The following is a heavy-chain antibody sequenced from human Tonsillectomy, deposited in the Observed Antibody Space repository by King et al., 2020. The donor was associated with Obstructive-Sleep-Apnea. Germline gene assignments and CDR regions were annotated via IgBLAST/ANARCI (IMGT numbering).Heavy chain of an antibody. CDR1: GFTFSSYG. Sequence: VQLVESGGGVVQPGRSLRLSCAASGFTFSSYGMHLVRQAPGKGLEWVAVISYDGRDKYYADSVKGRFTISRDNSKNTLYLQMNSLRAEDTAVYYCAKGKSGEGYYGMDVWGQGTTVTVSS. CDR3: AKGKSGEGYYGMDV. J-gene: IGHJ6*02. CDR2: ISYDGRDK. V-gene: IGHV3-30*18. D-gene: IGHD2-21*01.